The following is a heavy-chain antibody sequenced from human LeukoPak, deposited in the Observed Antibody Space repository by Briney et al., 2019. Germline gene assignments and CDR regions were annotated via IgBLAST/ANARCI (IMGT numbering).Heavy chain of an antibody. D-gene: IGHD1-1*01. J-gene: IGHJ4*02. CDR3: ARGPPRTGRERYFDY. Sequence: SETLSLTCTVSGGSVSSGNYYWNWIRQPPGKGLEWIGYIYYRGTTNYNPSLNSRVTISLDSSKNQFSLKLSSVTAADTAVYYCARGPPRTGRERYFDYWGQGTLVSVSS. CDR2: IYYRGTT. CDR1: GGSVSSGNYY. V-gene: IGHV4-61*01.